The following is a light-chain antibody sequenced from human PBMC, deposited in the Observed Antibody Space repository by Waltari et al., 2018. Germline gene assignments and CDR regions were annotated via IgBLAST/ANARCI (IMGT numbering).Light chain of an antibody. CDR1: SSDVGGYNY. J-gene: IGLJ2*01. V-gene: IGLV2-14*03. CDR3: SSYSSSSTYVV. Sequence: SALTQPASVSGSPGQSITISCTGTSSDVGGYNYVSWYPQHPGKAPKLMIYDVSNRPSGVSNRFSGSKSGNTASLTISGLQAEDEADYYCSSYSSSSTYVVFGGGTKLTVL. CDR2: DVS.